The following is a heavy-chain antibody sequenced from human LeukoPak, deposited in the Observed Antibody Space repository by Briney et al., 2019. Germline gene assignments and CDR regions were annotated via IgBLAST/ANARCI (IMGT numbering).Heavy chain of an antibody. V-gene: IGHV3-30*03. Sequence: PGRSLRLSCAASGFTFSRYGMHWVRQAPDKGLEWVAVMSYDGNNEYYADSVKGRFTISRDNSKNTLYLQMNSLRAEDTAVYYCARGDPLYYYGSGSYPVLGYWGQGTLVTVSS. J-gene: IGHJ4*02. D-gene: IGHD3-10*01. CDR1: GFTFSRYG. CDR2: MSYDGNNE. CDR3: ARGDPLYYYGSGSYPVLGY.